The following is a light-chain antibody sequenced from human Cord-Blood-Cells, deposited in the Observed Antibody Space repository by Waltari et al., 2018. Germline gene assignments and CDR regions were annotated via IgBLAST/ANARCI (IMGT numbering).Light chain of an antibody. CDR1: QDISNY. CDR3: QHYDNRPIT. J-gene: IGKJ3*01. CDR2: DAS. Sequence: DIQMTQSPSSLSASVGHRVTITWQASQDISNYLNWYQQKPGKAPKLLIYDASNLETGGASRFSGGGSWTDLTITISSLQPEDIATCYCQHYDNRPITFGPGTKVDSK. V-gene: IGKV1-33*01.